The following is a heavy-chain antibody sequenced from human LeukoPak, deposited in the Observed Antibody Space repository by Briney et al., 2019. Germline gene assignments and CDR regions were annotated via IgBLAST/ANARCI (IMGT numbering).Heavy chain of an antibody. J-gene: IGHJ4*02. CDR1: GGSISTSSYY. V-gene: IGHV4-39*01. D-gene: IGHD3-22*01. CDR2: IFYSGST. Sequence: KSSETLSLTCTVSGGSISTSSYYWSWIRQPPGKGLEWIGNIFYSGSTYYNPSLKSRVTITVDTSKNQFSLKLSSVTAADTAVYYCARGDYYDSSCYQSPSFDYWGQGTLVTVSS. CDR3: ARGDYYDSSCYQSPSFDY.